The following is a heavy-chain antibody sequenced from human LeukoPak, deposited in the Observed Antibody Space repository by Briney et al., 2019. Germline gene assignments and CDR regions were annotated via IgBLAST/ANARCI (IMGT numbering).Heavy chain of an antibody. CDR3: ARPSAYYYYGMDV. CDR2: IWYDGSNK. Sequence: GRSLRLSCAASGFTFSSYGMHWVRQAPGKGLEWVAVIWYDGSNKYYADSVKGRFTISRDNSKNTLYLQMNSLRAEDTAVYYCARPSAYYYYGMDVWGQGTTVTVSS. CDR1: GFTFSSYG. V-gene: IGHV3-33*01. D-gene: IGHD6-6*01. J-gene: IGHJ6*02.